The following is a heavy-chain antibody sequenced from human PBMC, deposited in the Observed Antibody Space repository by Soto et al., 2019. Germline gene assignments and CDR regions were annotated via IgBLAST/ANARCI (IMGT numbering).Heavy chain of an antibody. V-gene: IGHV1-69*01. CDR1: GGTFSKYA. CDR3: ARPLRDRNYYYGMAV. CDR2: TIPMFGTP. Sequence: QVQLVQSGAEMQQPGASVRVSCKASGGTFSKYAFSWVRQAPGQGLEWLGGTIPMFGTPNYAQKFQGRAAISADESTATVYMELSSLRSEDTAVYFFARPLRDRNYYYGMAVWGQGTTVTVSS. J-gene: IGHJ6*02. D-gene: IGHD3-22*01.